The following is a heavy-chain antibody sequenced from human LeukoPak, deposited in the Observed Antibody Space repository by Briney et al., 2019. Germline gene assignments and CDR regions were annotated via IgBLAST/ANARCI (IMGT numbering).Heavy chain of an antibody. J-gene: IGHJ4*02. CDR3: AKAQLGGYNYAPLDS. D-gene: IGHD5-18*01. CDR1: GFPFSIYG. CDR2: SGGDGRT. Sequence: GGSLRPSCSASGFPFSIYGMNWVRQAPGKGLEWVSVSGGDGRTYYADSVRGRFTISRDDSKNTLYLQMNSLRAEDTAVYYCAKAQLGGYNYAPLDSWGQGTLVTVSS. V-gene: IGHV3-23*01.